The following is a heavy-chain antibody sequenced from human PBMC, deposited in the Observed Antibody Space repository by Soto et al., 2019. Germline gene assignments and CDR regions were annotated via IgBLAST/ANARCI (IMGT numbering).Heavy chain of an antibody. Sequence: QVQLQASGPGLVKPSQTLSLTCTVSGGSIRSGGYYWRWIRQHPGKGLEWIGYIYYSGSTYYNPPLKSRVTKSVDTSKNQFSLKLSSVTAADTAVYYCARDSRYGGNSVSSYYYGMDVWGQGTTVTVSS. CDR1: GGSIRSGGYY. CDR3: ARDSRYGGNSVSSYYYGMDV. J-gene: IGHJ6*02. V-gene: IGHV4-31*03. D-gene: IGHD5-12*01. CDR2: IYYSGST.